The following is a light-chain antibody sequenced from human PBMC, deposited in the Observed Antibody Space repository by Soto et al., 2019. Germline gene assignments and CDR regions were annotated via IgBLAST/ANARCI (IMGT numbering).Light chain of an antibody. CDR1: QSISTY. CDR2: AAS. CDR3: QQSYSTPPIT. V-gene: IGKV1-39*01. Sequence: DIQMTQSPSSLSASVGDRVTITCRASQSISTYLNWYQQKPGKAPNLLIYAASSLQSAVPSRFSGSGSGTEFTLTISSLQPEDFANYYCQQSYSTPPITFGQGTRLEIK. J-gene: IGKJ5*01.